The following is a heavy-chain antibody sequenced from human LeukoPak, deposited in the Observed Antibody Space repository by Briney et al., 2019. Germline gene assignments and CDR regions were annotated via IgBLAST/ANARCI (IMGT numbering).Heavy chain of an antibody. D-gene: IGHD3-10*01. Sequence: ASVKVSCKASGYTFTSYGISWVRQAPGQGLEWMGWISAYNGNTNYARKLQGRVTMTTDTSTSTAYMELRSLRSDDTAVYYCARFPYGSGSYYYYYGMDVWGKGTTVTVSP. V-gene: IGHV1-18*04. CDR2: ISAYNGNT. CDR1: GYTFTSYG. J-gene: IGHJ6*04. CDR3: ARFPYGSGSYYYYYGMDV.